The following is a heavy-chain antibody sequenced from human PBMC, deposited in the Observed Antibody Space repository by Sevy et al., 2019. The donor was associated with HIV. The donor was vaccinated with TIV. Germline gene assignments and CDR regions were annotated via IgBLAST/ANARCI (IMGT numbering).Heavy chain of an antibody. Sequence: GGSLRLSCAASGFTFSSYGMHWVRQAPGKGLEWVAVIWYDGSNKYYADSVKGRFTISRDNSKNTLYLQMNSLRAEDTAVYYCAREMRPMVREPSIDYWGQGTLVTVSS. CDR2: IWYDGSNK. V-gene: IGHV3-33*01. J-gene: IGHJ4*02. CDR3: AREMRPMVREPSIDY. D-gene: IGHD3-10*01. CDR1: GFTFSSYG.